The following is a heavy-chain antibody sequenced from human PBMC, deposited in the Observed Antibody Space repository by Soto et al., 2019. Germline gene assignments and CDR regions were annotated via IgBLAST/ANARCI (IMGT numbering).Heavy chain of an antibody. CDR3: AKNQDYYYYGMDV. J-gene: IGHJ6*02. V-gene: IGHV1-18*04. Sequence: ASVKVSCKASGYTFTSYGISWVRQAPGQGLEWMGWISAYNGNTNYAQKLQGRVTMTTDTSTSTAYMELRRLRSDDTAVYYCAKNQDYYYYGMDVWGQGTTVTAP. CDR2: ISAYNGNT. CDR1: GYTFTSYG.